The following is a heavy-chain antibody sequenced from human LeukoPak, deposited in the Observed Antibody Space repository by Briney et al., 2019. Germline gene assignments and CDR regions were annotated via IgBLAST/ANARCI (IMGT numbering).Heavy chain of an antibody. V-gene: IGHV4-34*01. J-gene: IGHJ6*03. CDR1: GGSFSGYY. Sequence: SETLSLTCAVYGGSFSGYYWSWIRQPPGKGLEWIGEINHSGSTNYNPSLKSRVTISVDTSKNQFSLKLSSVTAADTAVYYCARGPLRGDFWSGYYYPYYYYYMDVWGKGTTVTVSS. CDR3: ARGPLRGDFWSGYYYPYYYYYMDV. D-gene: IGHD3-3*01. CDR2: INHSGST.